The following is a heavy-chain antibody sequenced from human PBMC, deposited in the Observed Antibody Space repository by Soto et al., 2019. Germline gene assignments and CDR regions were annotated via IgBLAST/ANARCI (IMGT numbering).Heavy chain of an antibody. CDR2: MNPNSGNT. J-gene: IGHJ4*02. D-gene: IGHD2-2*02. CDR3: ACGDKANVPGAIWEFDY. Sequence: ASVKVSCKASGYTFTSYDINWVRQATGQGLEWMGWMNPNSGNTGYAQKFQGRVTMTRNTSISTAYMEMSSLRSEDTAVYYCACGDKANVPGAIWEFDYWGQGTLVTVSS. V-gene: IGHV1-8*01. CDR1: GYTFTSYD.